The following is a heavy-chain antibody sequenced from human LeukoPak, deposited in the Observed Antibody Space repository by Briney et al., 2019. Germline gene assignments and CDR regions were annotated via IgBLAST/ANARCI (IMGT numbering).Heavy chain of an antibody. V-gene: IGHV4-61*02. CDR2: IYTSGST. CDR1: GGSISSGSYY. CDR3: ARDPMITPRAFDI. D-gene: IGHD3-16*01. Sequence: SQTLSLTCTVSGGSISSGSYYWSWIRQPAGKGLEWIGRIYTSGSTNYNPSLKSRVTISVDTSKNQFSLKLSSVTAADTAVYYCARDPMITPRAFDIWGRGTMVTVSS. J-gene: IGHJ3*02.